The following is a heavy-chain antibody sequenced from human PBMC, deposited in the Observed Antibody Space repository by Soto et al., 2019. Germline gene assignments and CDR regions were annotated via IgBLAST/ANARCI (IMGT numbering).Heavy chain of an antibody. J-gene: IGHJ6*02. Sequence: SETLSLTCAVSGGSISSSNWWSWVRQPPGKGLEWIGEIYHSGSTNYNPSLKSRVTISVDKSKNQFSLKLSSVTAADTAVYYCASAAVGATDDHYYYGMDVWGQGTTVTVSS. D-gene: IGHD1-26*01. V-gene: IGHV4-4*02. CDR3: ASAAVGATDDHYYYGMDV. CDR2: IYHSGST. CDR1: GGSISSSNW.